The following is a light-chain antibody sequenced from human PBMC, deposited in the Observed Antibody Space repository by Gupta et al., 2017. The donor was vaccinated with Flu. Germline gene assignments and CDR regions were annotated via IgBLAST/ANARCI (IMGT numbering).Light chain of an antibody. CDR2: DIS. V-gene: IGLV1-51*01. CDR3: DAGNKDLSVVV. CDR1: TSKIGNNY. J-gene: IGLJ3*02. Sequence: VTNTSSGDTSKIGNNYFSCYHPRPSTSPKLLIYDISRRPSGIPERFSGSKSATSATLDTTGLQTEEEADYFCDAGNKDLSVVVFGGGTKVTVL.